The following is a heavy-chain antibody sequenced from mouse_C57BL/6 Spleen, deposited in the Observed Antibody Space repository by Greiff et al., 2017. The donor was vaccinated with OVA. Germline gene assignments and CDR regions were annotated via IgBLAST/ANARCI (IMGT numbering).Heavy chain of an antibody. D-gene: IGHD2-5*01. Sequence: QVQLQQPGAELVKPGASVKMSCKASGYTFTSYWITWVKQRPGQGLEWIGDIYPGSGSTNYNEEFKSKATLTVDPSSSTAYMQLSSLTSEYSAVYYCAREPPSDYSNYEGYFDDWGTGTTVTVSS. CDR2: IYPGSGST. V-gene: IGHV1-55*01. CDR3: AREPPSDYSNYEGYFDD. J-gene: IGHJ1*03. CDR1: GYTFTSYW.